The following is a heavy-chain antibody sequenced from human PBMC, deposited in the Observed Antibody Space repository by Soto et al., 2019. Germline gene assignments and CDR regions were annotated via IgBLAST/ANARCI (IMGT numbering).Heavy chain of an antibody. J-gene: IGHJ2*01. V-gene: IGHV1-69*01. D-gene: IGHD4-17*01. CDR3: ARKTTGAWYFDL. CDR2: IIPIFGTA. CDR1: GGTFSSYA. Sequence: QVQLVQSGAEVKKPGSSVKVSCKASGGTFSSYAISWVRQAPGQGLEWMGGIIPIFGTANYAQKFQGRVTITADESTSTDYMEMSSLRSEDTAVYYCARKTTGAWYFDLWGRGTLVTVSS.